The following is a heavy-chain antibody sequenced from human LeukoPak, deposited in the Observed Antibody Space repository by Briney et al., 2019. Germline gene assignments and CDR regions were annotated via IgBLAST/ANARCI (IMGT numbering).Heavy chain of an antibody. J-gene: IGHJ4*02. Sequence: GSLRLSCAASGFTFSSYSMNWVRQAPGKGLEWVSSISSTTSNYMYYADSVKGRFTISRDNAKNSLYLQMNSLRAEDTAVYYCARDAGRGDHWGQGILVTVSS. D-gene: IGHD3-10*01. CDR2: ISSTTSNYM. V-gene: IGHV3-21*01. CDR3: ARDAGRGDH. CDR1: GFTFSSYS.